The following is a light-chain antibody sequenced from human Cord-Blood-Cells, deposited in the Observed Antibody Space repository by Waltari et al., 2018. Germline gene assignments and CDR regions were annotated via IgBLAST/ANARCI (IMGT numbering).Light chain of an antibody. Sequence: QSALTQPASVSGSPGQSITISCTGTSSDVGSDNLVSWYQQHTGKAPKLMIYEGSKRPSGVSNRFSGSKSGNTASLTISGLQAEDEADYYCCSYAGSSTVVFGGGTKLTVL. V-gene: IGLV2-23*01. CDR2: EGS. CDR1: SSDVGSDNL. J-gene: IGLJ2*01. CDR3: CSYAGSSTVV.